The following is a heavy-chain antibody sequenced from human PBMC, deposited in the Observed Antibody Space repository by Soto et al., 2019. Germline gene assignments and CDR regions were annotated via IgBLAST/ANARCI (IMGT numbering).Heavy chain of an antibody. Sequence: SGGSLRLSCAASGFDVSNTDMSWVRQAPGKGLEWVSVIYSGGYTNYADSVKGRFIVSRDSPKNTLYLQMDSLRAEDTAVYYCAREAIIVIAAPDYYFDYWGQGTLVTVSS. CDR2: IYSGGYT. D-gene: IGHD3-22*01. V-gene: IGHV3-66*01. J-gene: IGHJ4*02. CDR1: GFDVSNTD. CDR3: AREAIIVIAAPDYYFDY.